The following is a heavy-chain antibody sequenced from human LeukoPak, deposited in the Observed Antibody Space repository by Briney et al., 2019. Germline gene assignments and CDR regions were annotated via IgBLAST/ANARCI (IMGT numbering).Heavy chain of an antibody. Sequence: ASVTVSCKASGYTFSGFYIHWLRQAPGQGLDWMGWINPTSGGINYSQKFQGRVTMTRETSISTAYVELSRLRSDETAVYYCARVSGSSEGAFDIWGQGTMVTVSS. V-gene: IGHV1-2*02. CDR2: INPTSGGI. J-gene: IGHJ3*02. CDR1: GYTFSGFY. D-gene: IGHD3-10*01. CDR3: ARVSGSSEGAFDI.